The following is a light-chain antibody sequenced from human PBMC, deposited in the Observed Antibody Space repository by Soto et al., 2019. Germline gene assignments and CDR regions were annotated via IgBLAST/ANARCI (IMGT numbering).Light chain of an antibody. CDR2: STN. CDR1: YSNIGAGYE. Sequence: QSVLTQPPSVSGAPGQRVTISCTGSYSNIGAGYEVHWYQQTPGQAPRTLIYSTNTRSSGVPDRFSGSILGNKAALTITGAQADDESDYYCVLYMGSGMVFGGGTKLTVL. CDR3: VLYMGSGMV. V-gene: IGLV8-61*01. J-gene: IGLJ3*02.